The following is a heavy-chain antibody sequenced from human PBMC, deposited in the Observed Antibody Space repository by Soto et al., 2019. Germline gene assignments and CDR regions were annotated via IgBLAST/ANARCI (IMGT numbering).Heavy chain of an antibody. CDR1: GFTFSGSA. CDR2: IRSKANSYAT. V-gene: IGHV3-73*01. CDR3: TLWFGELFRS. J-gene: IGHJ4*02. D-gene: IGHD3-10*01. Sequence: EVQLVESGGGLVQPGGSLKLSCAASGFTFSGSAMHWVRQASGKGLEWVGRIRSKANSYATAYAASVKGRFTISRDDSKNTAYLQMNSLKTEDTAVYYCTLWFGELFRSWGQGTLVTVSS.